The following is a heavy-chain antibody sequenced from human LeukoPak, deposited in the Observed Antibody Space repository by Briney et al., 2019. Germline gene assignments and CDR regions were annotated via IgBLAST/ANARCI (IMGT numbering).Heavy chain of an antibody. J-gene: IGHJ5*02. CDR2: MNPNSGNT. CDR1: GYTFTRYD. D-gene: IGHD3-10*01. CDR3: ARAARITMVRGVIYWFDP. V-gene: IGHV1-8*03. Sequence: ASVKVSCKASGYTFTRYDIHWVRQATGQGLEWMGWMNPNSGNTGYAQKFQGRVTITRNTSISAAYMELSSLRSEDTAVYYCARAARITMVRGVIYWFDPWGQGTLVTVSS.